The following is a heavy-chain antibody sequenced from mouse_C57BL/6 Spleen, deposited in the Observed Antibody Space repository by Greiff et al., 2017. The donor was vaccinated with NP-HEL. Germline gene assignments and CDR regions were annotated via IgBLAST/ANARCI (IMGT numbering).Heavy chain of an antibody. CDR1: GYAFSSSW. Sequence: VQLQQSGPELVKPGASVKISCKASGYAFSSSWMNWVKQRPGKGLEWIGRIYPGDGDTNYNGKFKGKATLTADKSSSTAYMQLSSLTSEDSAVYFCARTNGSSWYYAMDYWGQGTSVTVSS. V-gene: IGHV1-82*01. D-gene: IGHD1-1*01. CDR2: IYPGDGDT. J-gene: IGHJ4*01. CDR3: ARTNGSSWYYAMDY.